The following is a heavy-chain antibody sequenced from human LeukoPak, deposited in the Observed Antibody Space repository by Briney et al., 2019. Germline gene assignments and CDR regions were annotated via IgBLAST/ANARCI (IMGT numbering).Heavy chain of an antibody. D-gene: IGHD6-6*01. V-gene: IGHV1-46*01. CDR2: INPSGGST. CDR3: AAYSSSSLYFDY. Sequence: GASVRVSCKASGYTFTSYYMHWVRQAPGQGLEWMGMINPSGGSTSYAQKFQGRVTMARDTSTSTVYMELSSLRSEDTAVYYCAAYSSSSLYFDYWGQGTLVTVSS. J-gene: IGHJ4*02. CDR1: GYTFTSYY.